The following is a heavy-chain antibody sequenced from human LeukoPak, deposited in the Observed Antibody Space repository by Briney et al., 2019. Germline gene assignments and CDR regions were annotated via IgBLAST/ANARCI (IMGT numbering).Heavy chain of an antibody. V-gene: IGHV3-23*01. CDR2: ISGSGGST. D-gene: IGHD1-26*01. CDR1: GFTFSTYS. Sequence: GSLRLSCAASGFTFSTYSMNWLRQAPGKGLEWVSVISGSGGSTYSADSVKGRFTISRDNSKNTLYLQMNSLRAEDTAVYFCAKSQDGGRLFHFDYWGQGTLVTVSS. J-gene: IGHJ4*02. CDR3: AKSQDGGRLFHFDY.